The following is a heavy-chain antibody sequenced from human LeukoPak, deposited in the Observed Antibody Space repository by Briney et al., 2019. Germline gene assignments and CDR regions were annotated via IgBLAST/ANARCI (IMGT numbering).Heavy chain of an antibody. CDR1: GYTFTSYG. D-gene: IGHD5-12*01. CDR2: ISAYNGNT. V-gene: IGHV1-18*04. CDR3: ARNGRGGYDSLSDY. J-gene: IGHJ4*02. Sequence: GASVKVPCKASGYTFTSYGISWVRQAPGQGLEWMGWISAYNGNTNYAQKLQSRVTMTTDTSTSTAYMELRSLRSDDTAVYYCARNGRGGYDSLSDYWGQGTLVTVSS.